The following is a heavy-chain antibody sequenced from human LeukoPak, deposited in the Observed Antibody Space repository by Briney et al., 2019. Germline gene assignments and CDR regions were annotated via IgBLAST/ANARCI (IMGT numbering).Heavy chain of an antibody. V-gene: IGHV4-59*01. J-gene: IGHJ1*01. Sequence: EPSETLSLTCSVSGGSISSYYWSWFRQPPGKGLDWIGYIYFSGSTNYNPSLKSRVTILVDTSQRQFSLKLNSVTAADTAVYYCARGGDYGPEYFQHWGQGTLVTVSS. D-gene: IGHD4-17*01. CDR2: IYFSGST. CDR3: ARGGDYGPEYFQH. CDR1: GGSISSYY.